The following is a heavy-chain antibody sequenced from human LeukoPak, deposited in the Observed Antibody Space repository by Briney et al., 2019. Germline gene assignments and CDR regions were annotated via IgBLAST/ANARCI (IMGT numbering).Heavy chain of an antibody. CDR1: GFTFSSYA. CDR3: ARDEWELAAFDI. V-gene: IGHV3-30*04. CDR2: ISYDGSNK. J-gene: IGHJ3*02. D-gene: IGHD1-26*01. Sequence: GGSLRLSCAASGFTFSSYAMHWVRQAPGKGLEWVAVISYDGSNKYYADSVKGRFTISRDNSKNTLYLQMNSLRAEDTAVYYCARDEWELAAFDIWGQGTMVTVSS.